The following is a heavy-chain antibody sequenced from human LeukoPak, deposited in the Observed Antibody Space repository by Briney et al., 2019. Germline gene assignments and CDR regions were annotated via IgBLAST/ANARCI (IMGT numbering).Heavy chain of an antibody. D-gene: IGHD3-16*01. V-gene: IGHV4-4*02. J-gene: IGHJ5*02. CDR3: ARAPGGYHANWFDP. Sequence: SETVSLTCAVSGGSISSSNWWTWGRQPPGKGLEWIGEIYQSGSTNYHPSLKSRLTMSVDKSKNQFSVKLSALTAADTAVYYCARAPGGYHANWFDPWGPGTLVTVSS. CDR2: IYQSGST. CDR1: GGSISSSNW.